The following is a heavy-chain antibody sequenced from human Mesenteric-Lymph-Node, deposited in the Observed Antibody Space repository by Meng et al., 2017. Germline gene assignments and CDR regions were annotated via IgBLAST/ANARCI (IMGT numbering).Heavy chain of an antibody. J-gene: IGHJ6*02. CDR1: GFTFSDYY. Sequence: GGSLRLSCAASGFTFSDYYMNWVRQAPGKGLVWISYISTTGSTIYYADSVKGRFTISRDNAKNSPFLRMNSLKVEDTAVYYCARILLAGDRKVYGLIYYYCGMDVWGQGTMVTVSS. CDR2: ISTTGSTI. D-gene: IGHD2-21*01. CDR3: ARILLAGDRKVYGLIYYYCGMDV. V-gene: IGHV3-11*01.